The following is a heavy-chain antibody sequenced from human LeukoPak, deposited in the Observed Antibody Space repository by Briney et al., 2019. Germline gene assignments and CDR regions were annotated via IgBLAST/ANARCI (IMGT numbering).Heavy chain of an antibody. CDR3: ARGATSEDTAIVTGY. CDR2: ITGSGATT. D-gene: IGHD5-18*01. Sequence: GGSLRLSCAASGFTFSSYAMSWVRQAPGRGLEWVSSITGSGATTYYADSVKGRFTVSRDNSKNTLYLQMNSLRAEDTAVYHCARGATSEDTAIVTGYWGQGTLVTVSS. CDR1: GFTFSSYA. J-gene: IGHJ4*02. V-gene: IGHV3-23*01.